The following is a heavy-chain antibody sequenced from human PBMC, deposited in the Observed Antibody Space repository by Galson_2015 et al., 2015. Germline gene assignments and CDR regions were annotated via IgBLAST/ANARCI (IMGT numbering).Heavy chain of an antibody. CDR1: GGTFSSYT. Sequence: SVKVSCKASGGTFSSYTISWVRQAPGQGLEWMGRIIPILGIANYAQKFQGRVTITVDKSTSTAYMELSSLRSEDTAVYYCASIGRGAAAGTPPTGSAGQPPYYYYGMDVWGQGTTVTVSS. CDR2: IIPILGIA. V-gene: IGHV1-69*02. J-gene: IGHJ6*02. D-gene: IGHD6-13*01. CDR3: ASIGRGAAAGTPPTGSAGQPPYYYYGMDV.